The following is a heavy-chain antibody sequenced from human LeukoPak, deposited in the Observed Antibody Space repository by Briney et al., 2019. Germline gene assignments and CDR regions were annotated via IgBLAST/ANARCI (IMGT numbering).Heavy chain of an antibody. D-gene: IGHD6-13*01. J-gene: IGHJ4*02. CDR3: ARGRKVGYSSSWYTNDY. CDR1: GFTFSSYS. CDR2: ISSSSSYI. Sequence: GGSLRLSCAASGFTFSSYSMNWVRQAPGKGLEWVSSISSSSSYIYYADSVKGRFTISRDNAKNSLYLQMNSLRAEDTAVYYCARGRKVGYSSSWYTNDYWGQGTLATVSS. V-gene: IGHV3-21*01.